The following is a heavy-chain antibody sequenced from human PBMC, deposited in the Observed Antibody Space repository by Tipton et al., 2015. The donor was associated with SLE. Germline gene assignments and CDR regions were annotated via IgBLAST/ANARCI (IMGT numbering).Heavy chain of an antibody. Sequence: TLSLTCTVSGGSITNTKYYWGWFRQPPGKGLEWIGSIYYTGSTYYNPSLESRVTISIDTSKNQFSLKLSSVTAADTVFYYCTNGDYWGQGILVTVSS. CDR3: TNGDY. J-gene: IGHJ4*02. CDR1: GGSITNTKYY. V-gene: IGHV4-39*01. CDR2: IYYTGST.